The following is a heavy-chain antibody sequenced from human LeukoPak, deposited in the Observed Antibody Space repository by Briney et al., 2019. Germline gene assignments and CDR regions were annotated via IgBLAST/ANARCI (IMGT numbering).Heavy chain of an antibody. CDR2: IYYSGST. Sequence: SETLSLTCTVSGGSISSYYWSWIRQPPGKGLEWIGYIYYSGSTNYNPSLKSRVTISVDTSKNQFSLKLSSVTAADTAVYYCARNNRATRGNLDYWGQGTLVTVSS. J-gene: IGHJ4*02. V-gene: IGHV4-59*01. CDR3: ARNNRATRGNLDY. D-gene: IGHD1-14*01. CDR1: GGSISSYY.